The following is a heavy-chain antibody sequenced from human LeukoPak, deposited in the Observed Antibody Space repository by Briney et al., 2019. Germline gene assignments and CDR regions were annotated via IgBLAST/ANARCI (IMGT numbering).Heavy chain of an antibody. CDR3: ARNSGSGLDY. CDR1: GYTFTNYY. CDR2: INPSGGST. J-gene: IGHJ4*02. V-gene: IGHV1-46*01. D-gene: IGHD1-26*01. Sequence: AASVKVSCTASGYTFTNYYIHWVRQAPGQGLEWMGLINPSGGSTSYARKFQGRVTMTRDTSTSTVYMELSSLRSEDTAVFYCARNSGSGLDYWGQGTLVTVSA.